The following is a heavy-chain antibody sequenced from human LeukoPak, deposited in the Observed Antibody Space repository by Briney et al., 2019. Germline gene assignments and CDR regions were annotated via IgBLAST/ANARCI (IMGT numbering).Heavy chain of an antibody. CDR2: IYYSGST. V-gene: IGHV4-59*08. CDR1: GGSISSYY. CDR3: ATLGYSYGTDY. J-gene: IGHJ4*02. D-gene: IGHD5-18*01. Sequence: TETLSLTCTVSGGSISSYYWSWIRQPPGKGLEWIGYIYYSGSTNYNPSLKSRVTISVDTSKNQFSLKLSSVTAADTAVYYCATLGYSYGTDYWGQGTLVTVSS.